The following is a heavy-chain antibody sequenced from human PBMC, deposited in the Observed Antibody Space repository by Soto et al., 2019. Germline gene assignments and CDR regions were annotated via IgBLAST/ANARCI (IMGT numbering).Heavy chain of an antibody. Sequence: LRLSCETSGFSFSSYVLHWVRQAPGKGLEWVAVLSYYERDKYYADSVKGRFTISRDNSKNTLYLQMNSLRTEDTAVYYCAREGSGDAYSAGGAMDCWGQGTLVTVSS. CDR2: LSYYERDK. V-gene: IGHV3-30*04. CDR1: GFSFSSYV. CDR3: AREGSGDAYSAGGAMDC. D-gene: IGHD4-4*01. J-gene: IGHJ4*02.